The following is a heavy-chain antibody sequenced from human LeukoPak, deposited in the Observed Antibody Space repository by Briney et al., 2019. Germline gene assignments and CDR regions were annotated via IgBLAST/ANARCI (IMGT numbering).Heavy chain of an antibody. V-gene: IGHV1-69*04. CDR3: ARVSGGTETIFGVVRWRYYYYGMDV. D-gene: IGHD3-3*01. J-gene: IGHJ6*02. CDR1: GGTFSSYA. CDR2: IIPILGIA. Sequence: GASVKVSCKASGGTFSSYAISWVRQAPGQGLEWMGRIIPILGIANYAQKFQGRVTITADKSTSTAYMELSSLRSEDTAVYYCARVSGGTETIFGVVRWRYYYYGMDVWGQGTTVTVSS.